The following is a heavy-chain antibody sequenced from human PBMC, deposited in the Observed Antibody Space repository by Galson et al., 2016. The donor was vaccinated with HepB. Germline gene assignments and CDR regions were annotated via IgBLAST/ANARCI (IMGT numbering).Heavy chain of an antibody. J-gene: IGHJ6*02. CDR2: SWYDGSKE. D-gene: IGHD1-14*01. Sequence: SLRLSCAASGFNFRIYGIHWVRQSPGQGLEWVAASWYDGSKEFSADFEGRFTLSRDTSKDTVNLQMNNLRAEDTALYFCARAGAGTPRHYYGLDVWGPGTTVTVSS. CDR1: GFNFRIYG. CDR3: ARAGAGTPRHYYGLDV. V-gene: IGHV3-33*01.